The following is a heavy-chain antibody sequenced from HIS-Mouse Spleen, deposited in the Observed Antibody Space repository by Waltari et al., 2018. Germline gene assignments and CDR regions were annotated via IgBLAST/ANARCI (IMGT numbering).Heavy chain of an antibody. J-gene: IGHJ4*02. CDR3: ARDDPYSSGWYDFDY. CDR2: IYSGGST. CDR1: GFTGISNY. V-gene: IGHV3-53*02. Sequence: EVQLVETGGGLIQPGGSLRLSCAAAGFTGISNYISGVRQAPGKGLEWVSVIYSGGSTYYADSVKGRFTISRDNSKNTLYLQMNSLRAEDTAVYYCARDDPYSSGWYDFDYWGQGTLVTVSS. D-gene: IGHD6-19*01.